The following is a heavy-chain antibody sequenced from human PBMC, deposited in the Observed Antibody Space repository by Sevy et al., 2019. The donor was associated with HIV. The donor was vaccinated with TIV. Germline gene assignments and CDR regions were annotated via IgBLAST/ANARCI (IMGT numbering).Heavy chain of an antibody. Sequence: GGYLRLSCAASGFIFSGYTMNWVRQAPGKGLEWVSSISSGSSFIYYADSLQGRFIISRDNARKSLYLQMNNLRVEDTAVYYCATVGLGDCSGTNCSPNDYWGQGTLVTVSS. CDR2: ISSGSSFI. V-gene: IGHV3-21*01. D-gene: IGHD2-2*01. J-gene: IGHJ4*02. CDR1: GFIFSGYT. CDR3: ATVGLGDCSGTNCSPNDY.